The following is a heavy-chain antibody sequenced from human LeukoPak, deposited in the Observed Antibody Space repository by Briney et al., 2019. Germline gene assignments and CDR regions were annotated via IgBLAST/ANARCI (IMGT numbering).Heavy chain of an antibody. Sequence: GASVKVSCKASGYTFTSYDINWVRQATGQGLEWMGWISAYNGNTNYAQKLQGRVTMTTDTSTSTAYMELRSLRSDDTAVYYCARGDTAMESLDYWGQGTLVTVSS. D-gene: IGHD5-18*01. CDR2: ISAYNGNT. J-gene: IGHJ4*02. CDR3: ARGDTAMESLDY. V-gene: IGHV1-18*01. CDR1: GYTFTSYD.